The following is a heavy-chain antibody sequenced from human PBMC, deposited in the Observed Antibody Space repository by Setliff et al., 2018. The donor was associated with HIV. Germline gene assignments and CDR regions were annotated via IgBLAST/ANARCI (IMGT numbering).Heavy chain of an antibody. Sequence: PSETLSLTCTVSSGPISNGGFYWSWIRHHPGKGLEWIGYIYYSGGTYYSPSLKSRVSMSIDTFKNQFPLNLTSVTAADTAVYYCARGIYRPWGGYSAVATDAFETWGQGTLVTVSS. D-gene: IGHD5-12*01. CDR2: IYYSGGT. CDR3: ARGIYRPWGGYSAVATDAFET. J-gene: IGHJ3*02. V-gene: IGHV4-31*03. CDR1: SGPISNGGFY.